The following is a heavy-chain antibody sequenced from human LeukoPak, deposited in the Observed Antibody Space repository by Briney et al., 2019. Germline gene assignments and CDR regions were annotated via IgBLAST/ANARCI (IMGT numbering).Heavy chain of an antibody. CDR2: INPIFGTV. CDR3: ASVVPAAGFYYYYGMDV. J-gene: IGHJ6*04. Sequence: SVKVSCKASGGTFNSYAITWVRQPPGQGLEWMGGINPIFGTVNYAQKFQGRVTITADESTGTAYMDLSSLRSEDTAVYYCASVVPAAGFYYYYGMDVWGKGTTVTVSS. D-gene: IGHD2-2*01. V-gene: IGHV1-69*01. CDR1: GGTFNSYA.